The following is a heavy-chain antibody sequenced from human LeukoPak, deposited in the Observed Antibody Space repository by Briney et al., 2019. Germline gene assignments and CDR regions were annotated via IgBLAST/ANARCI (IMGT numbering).Heavy chain of an antibody. CDR1: GFTFRSYD. V-gene: IGHV3-23*01. D-gene: IGHD1-26*01. CDR2: ITGNGAST. CDR3: AGSGSHVY. Sequence: GSLRLSCAASGFTFRSYDINWVRQAPGKGLEWVSSITGNGASTNFADSVRGRFTISRDNSKNTAYLQMNSLRAEDTAVYYCAGSGSHVYWGQGTLVTVSS. J-gene: IGHJ4*02.